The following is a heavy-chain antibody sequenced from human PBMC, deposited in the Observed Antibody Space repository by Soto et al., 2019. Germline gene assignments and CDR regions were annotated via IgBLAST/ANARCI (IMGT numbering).Heavy chain of an antibody. CDR3: ARSRNALGRGDFDY. V-gene: IGHV3-23*01. J-gene: IGHJ4*02. CDR2: ISAGGAT. Sequence: EVHLLESGGNLVQPGGSLRLSCAASGFMFNNYAMTWVRQAPGKELEWVSTISAGGATYYAESVKGRFTISRDKSDKTLVFQARGPGSGSRANLNCARSRNALGRGDFDYWGQG. CDR1: GFMFNNYA. D-gene: IGHD7-27*01.